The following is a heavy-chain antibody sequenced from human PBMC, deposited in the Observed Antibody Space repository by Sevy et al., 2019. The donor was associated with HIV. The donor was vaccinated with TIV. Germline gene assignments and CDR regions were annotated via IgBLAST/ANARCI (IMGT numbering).Heavy chain of an antibody. D-gene: IGHD3-16*02. J-gene: IGHJ4*02. CDR1: GFTFSSYG. V-gene: IGHV3-30*02. CDR2: IRYDGSNK. CDR3: AKDGRLHLGELSSRQEST. Sequence: GGSLRLSCAASGFTFSSYGMHWVRQAPGKGLEWVAFIRYDGSNKYYADSVKGRFTISRDNSKNTLYLQMNSLRAEDTAVYYCAKDGRLHLGELSSRQESTRGQGTLVTVSS.